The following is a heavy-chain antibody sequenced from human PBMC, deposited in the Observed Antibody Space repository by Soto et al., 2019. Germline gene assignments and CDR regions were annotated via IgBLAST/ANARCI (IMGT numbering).Heavy chain of an antibody. CDR2: IWYDGSNK. CDR1: GFTFSSYG. D-gene: IGHD3-3*01. J-gene: IGHJ4*02. CDR3: ARGHPGVEVTAPYY. V-gene: IGHV3-33*01. Sequence: PGGSLRLSCAASGFTFSSYGMHRVRQAPGKGLEWVAVIWYDGSNKYYADSVKGRFTISRDNSKNTLYLQMNSLRAEDTAVYYCARGHPGVEVTAPYYWGQGTLVTVSS.